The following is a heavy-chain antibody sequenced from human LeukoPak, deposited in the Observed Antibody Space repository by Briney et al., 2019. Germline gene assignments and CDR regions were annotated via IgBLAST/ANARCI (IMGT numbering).Heavy chain of an antibody. CDR2: IYYSGGT. V-gene: IGHV4-59*08. CDR1: GGSISSYY. D-gene: IGHD2-15*01. Sequence: SETLSLTCTVSGGSISSYYWSWIRQPPGKGLEWIGHIYYSGGTNYNPSLKSRVTISVDTSKNQFSLKLSSVTAADTAVYYCARLGCSGGSCYFDYWGQGTLVTVSS. CDR3: ARLGCSGGSCYFDY. J-gene: IGHJ4*02.